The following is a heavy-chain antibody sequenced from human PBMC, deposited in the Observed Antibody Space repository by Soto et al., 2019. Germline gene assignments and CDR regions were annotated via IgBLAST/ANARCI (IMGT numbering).Heavy chain of an antibody. Sequence: GGSLRLSCAASGFTFSSYAMHWVRQAPGKGLEWVAVISYDGSNKYYADSVKGRFTISRDNSKNTLYLQMNSLRAEDTAVYYCASWVVADRSYWGQGTLVTVSS. CDR1: GFTFSSYA. CDR3: ASWVVADRSY. CDR2: ISYDGSNK. V-gene: IGHV3-30-3*01. J-gene: IGHJ4*02. D-gene: IGHD2-15*01.